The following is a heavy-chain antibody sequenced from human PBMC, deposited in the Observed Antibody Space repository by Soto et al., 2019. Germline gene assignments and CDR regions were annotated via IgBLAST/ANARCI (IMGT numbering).Heavy chain of an antibody. CDR2: IYPGDSDT. D-gene: IGHD3-3*01. V-gene: IGHV5-51*01. J-gene: IGHJ6*02. Sequence: PGESLKISCMGSGYKVSTWHNFTSYWIAWVRQMPGEGLGWMGIIYPGDSDTRYSPSFQGQVTISADKSINSVYLQWSSLKASDTPKYYWDRLGFNYVFLCGYYNAHQYYVIAVWGQGTSVTGSS. CDR1: GYKVSTWHNFTSYW. CDR3: DRLGFNYVFLCGYYNAHQYYVIAV.